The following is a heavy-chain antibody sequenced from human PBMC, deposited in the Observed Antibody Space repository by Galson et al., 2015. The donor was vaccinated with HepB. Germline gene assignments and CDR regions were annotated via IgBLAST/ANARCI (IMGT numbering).Heavy chain of an antibody. J-gene: IGHJ4*02. Sequence: SVKVSCKASGYTFTSYDINWVRQATGQGLEWMGWMNPNSGNTGYAQKFQGRVTMTRNTSISTAYMELSSLRSEDTAVYYCAREPSRGGSSYGYEVCSDYWGQGTLVTVSS. CDR1: GYTFTSYD. CDR3: AREPSRGGSSYGYEVCSDY. V-gene: IGHV1-8*01. D-gene: IGHD5-18*01. CDR2: MNPNSGNT.